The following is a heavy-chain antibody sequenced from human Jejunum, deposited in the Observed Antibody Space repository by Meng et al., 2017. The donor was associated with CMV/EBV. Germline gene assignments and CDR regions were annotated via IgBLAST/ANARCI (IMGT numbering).Heavy chain of an antibody. V-gene: IGHV3-23*01. CDR3: AKDPDSYMATLGITFDS. CDR1: FSFTTFA. D-gene: IGHD1-14*01. CDR2: ISHSGDTT. Sequence: FSFTTFAMSWVRQAPGKGLEWVSTISHSGDTTHYAGSVKGRFTISRDNSDNTLYLQMNSLRADDTALYYCAKDPDSYMATLGITFDSWGQGSLVTVSS. J-gene: IGHJ4*02.